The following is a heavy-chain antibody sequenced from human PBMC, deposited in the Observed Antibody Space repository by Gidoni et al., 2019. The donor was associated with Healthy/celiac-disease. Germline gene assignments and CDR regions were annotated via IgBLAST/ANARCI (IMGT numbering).Heavy chain of an antibody. V-gene: IGHV1-69*06. CDR1: GGTFSSYA. Sequence: QVQLVQSGAEVKKPGSSVKVSCKASGGTFSSYAISWVRQAPGQGLEWMGWIIPIFGTANYAQKFQGRVTITADKSTSTAYMELSSLRSEDTAVYYCASPGGYGVRGVILDYLDYWGQGTLVTVSS. D-gene: IGHD3-10*01. CDR2: IIPIFGTA. J-gene: IGHJ4*02. CDR3: ASPGGYGVRGVILDYLDY.